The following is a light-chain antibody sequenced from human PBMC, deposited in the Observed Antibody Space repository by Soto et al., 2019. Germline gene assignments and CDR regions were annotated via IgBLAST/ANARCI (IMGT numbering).Light chain of an antibody. Sequence: EIVLTQSPATPSLSPGERATLSCRASQSVSRSYLAWYQQKPGQAPRLLIYGASSRATGIPDRFSGSGSGTDFTLTISRLEPEDFAVYYCQQYGSSPPYTFGQGTKLEIK. CDR3: QQYGSSPPYT. V-gene: IGKV3-20*01. CDR1: QSVSRSY. J-gene: IGKJ2*01. CDR2: GAS.